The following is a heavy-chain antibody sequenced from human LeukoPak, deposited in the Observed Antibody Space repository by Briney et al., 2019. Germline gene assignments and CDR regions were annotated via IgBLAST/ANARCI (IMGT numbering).Heavy chain of an antibody. V-gene: IGHV3-23*01. Sequence: GGSLRLSCAASGFTFSSYAMSWVRQAPGRGLEWVSAISGSGGSTYYADSVKGRFTISRDNSKSTLYLQMNSLRAEDTAVYYCAKANLIVVVPASLMDVWGKGTTVTVSS. CDR1: GFTFSSYA. CDR3: AKANLIVVVPASLMDV. CDR2: ISGSGGST. J-gene: IGHJ6*04. D-gene: IGHD2-2*01.